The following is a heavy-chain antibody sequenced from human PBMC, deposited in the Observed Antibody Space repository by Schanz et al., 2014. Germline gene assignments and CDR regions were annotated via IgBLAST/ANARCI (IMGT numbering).Heavy chain of an antibody. CDR2: INGDGSNT. Sequence: EVHLLESGGGLVQPGGSLRLSCAASGFTFENYALTWVRQVPGKGLEWVSRINGDGSNTNYADSVKGRFTISRDNSKNTLYLQMNSLRAGDAAVYYCARGLIAAAGGAFDYWAQGTLVTVSS. D-gene: IGHD6-13*01. J-gene: IGHJ4*02. V-gene: IGHV3-23*01. CDR3: ARGLIAAAGGAFDY. CDR1: GFTFENYA.